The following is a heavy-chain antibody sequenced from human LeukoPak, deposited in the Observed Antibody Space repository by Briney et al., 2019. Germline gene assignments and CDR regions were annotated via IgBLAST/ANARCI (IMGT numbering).Heavy chain of an antibody. CDR1: GFTFSSYA. Sequence: PGGSLRLSCAASGFTFSSYAMSWVRQAPGKGLEWVSAISGSGGSTYYADSVKGRFTISRDNSKNTLYLQMNSLRAEDTAVYYCAKDPGYDILTGYYRSYFDYWGQGTLVTVSS. V-gene: IGHV3-23*01. CDR3: AKDPGYDILTGYYRSYFDY. J-gene: IGHJ4*02. CDR2: ISGSGGST. D-gene: IGHD3-9*01.